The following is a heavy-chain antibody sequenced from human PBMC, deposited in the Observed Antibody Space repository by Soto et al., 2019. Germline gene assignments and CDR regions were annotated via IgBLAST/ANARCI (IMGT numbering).Heavy chain of an antibody. D-gene: IGHD3-10*01. Sequence: GGSLRLSCAASGFTVSSYSMNWVRQAPGKGLEWVSSISSSSYIYYADSVKGRFTISRDNAKNSLYLQMNSLRAEDTAVYYCARDYYGSGNYYYGMDVWGQGTTVTVSS. CDR1: GFTVSSYS. J-gene: IGHJ6*02. CDR2: ISSSSYI. CDR3: ARDYYGSGNYYYGMDV. V-gene: IGHV3-21*01.